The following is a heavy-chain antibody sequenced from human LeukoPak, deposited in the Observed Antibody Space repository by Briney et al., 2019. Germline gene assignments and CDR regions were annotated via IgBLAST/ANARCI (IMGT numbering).Heavy chain of an antibody. CDR1: GSNFATYW. J-gene: IGHJ3*02. V-gene: IGHV5-51*01. CDR2: IYPGDSDT. CDR3: ARQYYDFWSGRIYGAFDI. Sequence: GASLKISCKGSGSNFATYWIAWVRQLPGKGLEWMGIIYPGDSDTRYSRSFKGQVTISADKSISTAYLQWSSLKASDTAMYYCARQYYDFWSGRIYGAFDIWGQGTMVTVSS. D-gene: IGHD3-3*01.